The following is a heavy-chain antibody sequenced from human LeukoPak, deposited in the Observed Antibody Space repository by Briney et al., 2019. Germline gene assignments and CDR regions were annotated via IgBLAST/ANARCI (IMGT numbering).Heavy chain of an antibody. CDR3: ARGYRRWYLHFDY. J-gene: IGHJ4*02. V-gene: IGHV4-59*01. CDR1: GGSIGNYY. D-gene: IGHD4-23*01. Sequence: PSETLSLTCTVSGGSIGNYYWSWIRQPPGKGLEWIGYIYNNGRTNYNPSLKSRVTISVDTSNNQFSLKLSSVTAADTAVYYCARGYRRWYLHFDYWGQGTLVTVSS. CDR2: IYNNGRT.